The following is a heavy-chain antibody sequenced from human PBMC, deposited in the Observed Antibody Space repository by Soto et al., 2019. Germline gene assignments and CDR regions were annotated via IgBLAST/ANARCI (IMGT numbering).Heavy chain of an antibody. CDR2: SSRSSTDI. D-gene: IGHD4-17*01. CDR3: ARADYGGNSWYFDL. CDR1: VFSFSGYS. Sequence: GPLRLSCAASVFSFSGYSINWVRQAPGKGLEWVSSSSRSSTDIYYADSVKGRFTISRDNARNSLYLQMNSLRVEDTAVYYCARADYGGNSWYFDLWGRGTLVTVSS. J-gene: IGHJ2*01. V-gene: IGHV3-21*01.